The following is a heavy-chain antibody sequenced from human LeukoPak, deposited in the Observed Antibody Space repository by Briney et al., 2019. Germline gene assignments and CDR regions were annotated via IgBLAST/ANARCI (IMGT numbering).Heavy chain of an antibody. J-gene: IGHJ4*02. CDR2: IFHSGST. CDR3: ARVITLYYFDS. V-gene: IGHV4-38-2*02. Sequence: SETLSLTCTVSGYSISSGYYWGWIRQPPGKGLEWIGSIFHSGSTYYNPSLKSRVTISLDTSKNQFSLKLSSVTAADTAVYYCARVITLYYFDSWGQGTLVIVS. CDR1: GYSISSGYY. D-gene: IGHD3-22*01.